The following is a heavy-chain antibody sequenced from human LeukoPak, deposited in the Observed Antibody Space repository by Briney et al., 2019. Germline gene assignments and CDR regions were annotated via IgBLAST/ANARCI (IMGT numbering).Heavy chain of an antibody. D-gene: IGHD3-22*01. Sequence: ASVKVSCKASGYSFSGFYMHWVRQAPGQGLEWMGWIIPNTGGTNYAQKFQGRVTMTRDTTISTAYMELSSLRSDDTAVYYCAREWLIVVIGTGHLDYWGQGTLVTVSS. J-gene: IGHJ4*02. CDR1: GYSFSGFY. CDR3: AREWLIVVIGTGHLDY. CDR2: IIPNTGGT. V-gene: IGHV1-2*02.